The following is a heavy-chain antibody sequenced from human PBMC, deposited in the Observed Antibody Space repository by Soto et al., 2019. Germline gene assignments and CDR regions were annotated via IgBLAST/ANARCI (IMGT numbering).Heavy chain of an antibody. CDR3: AKDRQYGSYFDY. D-gene: IGHD4-17*01. CDR1: GFTFSSYA. J-gene: IGHJ4*02. V-gene: IGHV3-30-3*01. Sequence: GGSLRLSCAASGFTFSSYAMHWVRQAPGKGLEWVAVISYDGSNKYYADSVKGRFTISRDNSKNTLYLQMNSLRAEDTALYYCAKDRQYGSYFDYWGQGTLVTVSS. CDR2: ISYDGSNK.